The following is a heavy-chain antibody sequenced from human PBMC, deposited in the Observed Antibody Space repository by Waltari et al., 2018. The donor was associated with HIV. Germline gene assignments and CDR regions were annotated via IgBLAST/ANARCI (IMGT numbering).Heavy chain of an antibody. V-gene: IGHV1-8*01. D-gene: IGHD3-3*02. CDR1: GYTFTSYD. J-gene: IGHJ4*02. CDR3: ARAGQHPGESRVPHLDN. CDR2: RNPNSGNT. Sequence: QVQLVQSGAEVKKPGASVKVSCKTSGYTFTSYDINWVRQATGQGLEWMGWRNPNSGNTGYAPMFQGRATMTRNTSISTAYLGPSSLRSGETAVYYCARAGQHPGESRVPHLDNWGQGTLVTVSS.